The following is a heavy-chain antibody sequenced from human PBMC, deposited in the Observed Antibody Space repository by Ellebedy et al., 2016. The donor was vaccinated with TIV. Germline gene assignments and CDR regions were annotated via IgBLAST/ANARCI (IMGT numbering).Heavy chain of an antibody. D-gene: IGHD5-18*01. CDR3: ARVAEGRYSYGYYYYYYMDV. Sequence: SETLSLTCTVSHDSISSYYWSWIRQPPGKGLEWIGYMFYSGDTSYNPSLRSRVTLSVDTSKNQFSLKLSSVTAADTAVYYCARVAEGRYSYGYYYYYYMDVWGKGTTVTVSS. CDR2: MFYSGDT. V-gene: IGHV4-59*01. CDR1: HDSISSYY. J-gene: IGHJ6*03.